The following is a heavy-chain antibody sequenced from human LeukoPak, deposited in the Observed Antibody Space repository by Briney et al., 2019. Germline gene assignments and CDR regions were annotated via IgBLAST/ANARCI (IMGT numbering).Heavy chain of an antibody. CDR2: MNPNSGNT. J-gene: IGHJ5*02. CDR3: ARPDYGGSTGGIDP. CDR1: GYTLTSYD. V-gene: IGHV1-8*01. Sequence: ASVKVSCKASGYTLTSYDINWVRQATGQGLELMGWMNPNSGNTGYAQKFQGRVTMTRNTSISTAYMELSSLRSEDTAVYYCARPDYGGSTGGIDPWGQGTLVTVSS. D-gene: IGHD4-23*01.